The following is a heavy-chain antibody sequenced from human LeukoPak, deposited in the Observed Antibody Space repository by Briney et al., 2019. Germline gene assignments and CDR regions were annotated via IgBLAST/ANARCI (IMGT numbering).Heavy chain of an antibody. Sequence: GGSLRLSCAASGFTFNNYAMTWVRQAPGKGLEWVSTIIGSGGSTDYADSVKGRFTISRDNSKNTLYLQMNSLRAEDTAVYYCARIGAVAGTDYWGQGTLVTVSS. CDR2: IIGSGGST. CDR1: GFTFNNYA. V-gene: IGHV3-23*01. D-gene: IGHD6-19*01. CDR3: ARIGAVAGTDY. J-gene: IGHJ4*02.